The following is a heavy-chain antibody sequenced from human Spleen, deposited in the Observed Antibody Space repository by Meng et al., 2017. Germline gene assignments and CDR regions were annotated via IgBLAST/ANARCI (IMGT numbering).Heavy chain of an antibody. Sequence: SETLSLTCAVYGGSFSGYYWSWIRQPPGKGLEWIGEINHSGSTNYNPSLKSRVTISVDTSKNQFSLKLSSVTAADTAVYYCARVPHSSGWSGNYYFDDWGQGTLVTVSS. J-gene: IGHJ4*02. CDR2: INHSGST. CDR1: GGSFSGYY. V-gene: IGHV4-34*01. CDR3: ARVPHSSGWSGNYYFDD. D-gene: IGHD6-19*01.